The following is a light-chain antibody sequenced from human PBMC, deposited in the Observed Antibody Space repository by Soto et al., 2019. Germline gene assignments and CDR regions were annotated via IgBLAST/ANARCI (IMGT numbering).Light chain of an antibody. CDR1: QDITTY. CDR3: QQYDDLPLT. CDR2: DIS. V-gene: IGKV1-33*01. J-gene: IGKJ5*01. Sequence: DIQMTQSPSSLSASVGDRVTITCQASQDITTYLNWFQHKPGKAPKLLIYDISNLETGVPSRFSGSGYGTYFTLTISSLHPEDFATYYCQQYDDLPLTFGQGTRLEI.